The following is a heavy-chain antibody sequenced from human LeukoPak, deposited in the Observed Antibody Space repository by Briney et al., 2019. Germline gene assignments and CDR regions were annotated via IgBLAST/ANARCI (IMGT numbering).Heavy chain of an antibody. CDR2: IYYSGNT. CDR3: ASPGDYDSSGYYKSY. V-gene: IGHV4-39*01. J-gene: IGHJ4*02. Sequence: SXTLSLTCTVSGGSISSSSYYWGWIRQPPGKGLEWIVSIYYSGNTYYNPSLKSRVTISVDTSKNQFSLKLSSVTAADTAVYYCASPGDYDSSGYYKSYWGQGTLVTVSS. CDR1: GGSISSSSYY. D-gene: IGHD3-22*01.